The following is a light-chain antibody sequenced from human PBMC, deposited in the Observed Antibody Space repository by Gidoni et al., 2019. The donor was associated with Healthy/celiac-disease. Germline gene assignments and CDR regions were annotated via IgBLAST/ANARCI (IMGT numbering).Light chain of an antibody. CDR1: NIGSTH. V-gene: IGLV3-9*01. CDR2: RDS. Sequence: YELTQPLSVSVALGQTARITCGGNNIGSTHVHWYQQKPGQAPVLVIYRDSNRPSGIPERFSGSNSGNTATLTISRAQAGDEADYYCQVWASSTYVFGTGTKVT. CDR3: QVWASSTYV. J-gene: IGLJ1*01.